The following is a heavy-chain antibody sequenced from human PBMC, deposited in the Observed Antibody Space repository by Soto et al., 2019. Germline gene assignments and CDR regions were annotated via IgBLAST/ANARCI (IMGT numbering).Heavy chain of an antibody. Sequence: EASVKVSCKASGYTFTSYDINWVRQATGQGLEWMGWMNPDRGNTGYAQKFQGRVTMTRNTSISTAYMELSSLRSEDTAVYYCARGESFYYDFWSGYYIVSGHASFDEWGQGTLVTVAS. CDR3: ARGESFYYDFWSGYYIVSGHASFDE. D-gene: IGHD3-3*01. J-gene: IGHJ4*02. V-gene: IGHV1-8*01. CDR2: MNPDRGNT. CDR1: GYTFTSYD.